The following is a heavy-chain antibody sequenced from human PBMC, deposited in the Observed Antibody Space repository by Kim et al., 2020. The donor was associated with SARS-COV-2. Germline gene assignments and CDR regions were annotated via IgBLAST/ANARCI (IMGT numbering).Heavy chain of an antibody. Sequence: SETLSLTCTVSGGSVSSGSYYWSWIRQPPGKGLEWIGYIYYSGSTNYNPSLKSRVTISVDTSKNQFSLKLSSVTAADTAVYYCARELGPDYGDYENWFDPWGQGTLVTVSS. CDR3: ARELGPDYGDYENWFDP. V-gene: IGHV4-61*01. CDR2: IYYSGST. D-gene: IGHD4-17*01. J-gene: IGHJ5*02. CDR1: GGSVSSGSYY.